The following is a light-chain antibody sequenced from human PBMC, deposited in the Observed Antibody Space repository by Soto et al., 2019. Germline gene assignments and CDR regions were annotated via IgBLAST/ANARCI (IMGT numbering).Light chain of an antibody. CDR2: EVS. V-gene: IGLV2-14*01. CDR3: SSYTTSSPVI. Sequence: QSVLTQPASVSGSPGQSITISCTGTSSDVGGYSYVSWYQQHPGKAPKLMIYEVSDRPSGVSNRFSGSKSGNTASLTISGLQAEDEAHYYCSSYTTSSPVIFGGGTQLTVL. J-gene: IGLJ2*01. CDR1: SSDVGGYSY.